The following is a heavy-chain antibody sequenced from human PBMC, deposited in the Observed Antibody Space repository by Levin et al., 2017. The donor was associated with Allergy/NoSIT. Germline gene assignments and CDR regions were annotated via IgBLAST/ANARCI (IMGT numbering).Heavy chain of an antibody. Sequence: GGSLRLSCAASGFTFSDGWMNWVRQAPGKGLEWVGRLKNSGTTDFAAPVKGRFTISRDDSKNTVYLQMNSLKTEDTAVYFCTADLPGSGFYLKQIDYWGQGTLVTVSS. CDR3: TADLPGSGFYLKQIDY. CDR1: GFTFSDGW. J-gene: IGHJ4*02. D-gene: IGHD6-25*01. CDR2: LKNSGTT. V-gene: IGHV3-15*01.